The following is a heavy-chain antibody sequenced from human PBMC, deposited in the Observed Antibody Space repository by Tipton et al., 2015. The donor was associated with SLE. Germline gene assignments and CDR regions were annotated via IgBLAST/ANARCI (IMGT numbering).Heavy chain of an antibody. CDR2: IYYSGST. CDR1: GGSITSHY. D-gene: IGHD6-19*01. V-gene: IGHV4-59*11. CDR3: ARFGGQWLVPGYFDY. J-gene: IGHJ4*02. Sequence: TLSLTCTVSGGSITSHYWSWIRQPPGKGLEWIGSIYYSGSTYYNPSLKSRVTISVDKSKNQFSLKLSSVTAADTAVYYCARFGGQWLVPGYFDYWGQGTLVTASS.